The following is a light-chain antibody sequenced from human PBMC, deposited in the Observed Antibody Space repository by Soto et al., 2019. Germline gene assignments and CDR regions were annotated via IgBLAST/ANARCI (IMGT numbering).Light chain of an antibody. V-gene: IGKV1-39*01. CDR2: AAS. Sequence: DIRMTQSPSSLSSAVGDRVTITCRAIQSISSYFNSYQQKPGKAPTLLLYAASSLQSGVTSRFSGSGSATDFTLPISSLQPEDFATYYCQQSYSTPPRETFGPGTKVDIK. CDR3: QQSYSTPPRET. CDR1: QSISSY. J-gene: IGKJ3*01.